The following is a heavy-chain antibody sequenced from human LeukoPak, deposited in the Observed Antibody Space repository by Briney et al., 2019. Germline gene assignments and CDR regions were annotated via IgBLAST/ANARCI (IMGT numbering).Heavy chain of an antibody. Sequence: GGSLRLSCAASGFTFSDYYMSWIRQAPGKGLEWVSHISSSGSNIYYADSVKGRFTISRDNAKNSLYLQMNSLRAEDTAIYYCARVPPEDRTWFDPWGQGTLVTVSS. CDR3: ARVPPEDRTWFDP. J-gene: IGHJ5*02. D-gene: IGHD1-14*01. CDR1: GFTFSDYY. CDR2: ISSSGSNI. V-gene: IGHV3-11*04.